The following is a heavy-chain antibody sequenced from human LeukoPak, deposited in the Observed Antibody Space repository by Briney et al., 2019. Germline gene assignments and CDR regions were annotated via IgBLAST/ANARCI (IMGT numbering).Heavy chain of an antibody. D-gene: IGHD6-19*01. J-gene: IGHJ5*02. V-gene: IGHV3-21*01. CDR3: ARGEKGSSGWPNWFDP. CDR1: GFPFSSYS. CDR2: ISGSSSYK. Sequence: PGGSLRLSRAASGFPFSSYSMNWVRQAPGKGLEWVSSISGSSSYKYYADSVKGRFTISRDNAKNSLYLQMNSLRAEDTAVYYCARGEKGSSGWPNWFDPWGQGTLVTVSS.